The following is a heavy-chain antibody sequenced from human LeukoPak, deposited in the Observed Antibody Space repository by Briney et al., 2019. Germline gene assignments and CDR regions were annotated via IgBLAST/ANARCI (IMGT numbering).Heavy chain of an antibody. CDR3: ARTDSFGMDV. V-gene: IGHV3-30*02. Sequence: AGGSLRLSCAASGFTFSTYGMHWARQAPGKGLEWLAFIRNDGSNKYYADSVKGRFTNSRDNSKNTVYLQMDSLRTEDTAVYYCARTDSFGMDVWGQGTTVTVSS. CDR2: IRNDGSNK. J-gene: IGHJ6*02. CDR1: GFTFSTYG. D-gene: IGHD5-18*01.